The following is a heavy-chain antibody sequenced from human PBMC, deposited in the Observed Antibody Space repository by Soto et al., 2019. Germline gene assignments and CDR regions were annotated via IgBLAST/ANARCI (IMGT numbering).Heavy chain of an antibody. CDR1: GLTFSRSS. J-gene: IGHJ3*02. V-gene: IGHV3-30*04. Sequence: GGSLRLSCAASGLTFSRSSIHWVRQAPCKGLEWVAIISHDGINEYYSDSVKGRFTISRDNSNDTLYLQLSSLRPEDTAVYYCARDRDDDGRSYSAFDICGQRTMIPVSS. D-gene: IGHD4-17*01. CDR3: ARDRDDDGRSYSAFDI. CDR2: ISHDGINE.